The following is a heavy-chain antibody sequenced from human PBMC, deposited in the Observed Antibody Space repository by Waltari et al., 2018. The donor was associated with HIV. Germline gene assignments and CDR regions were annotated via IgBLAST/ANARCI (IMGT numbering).Heavy chain of an antibody. D-gene: IGHD5-18*01. CDR1: GGTLSNSA. CDR3: ASASRDTAMGAFDI. Sequence: QVQPVQSGAEVKKPGSSVKVYCKASGGTLSNSAINWVRQAPGQGLEWMGGIIPIFGSPNYAQKFQGRVTITADESTSTVYMKLSSLRSEDTAVYYCASASRDTAMGAFDIWGQGTMVTVSS. CDR2: IIPIFGSP. V-gene: IGHV1-69*01. J-gene: IGHJ3*02.